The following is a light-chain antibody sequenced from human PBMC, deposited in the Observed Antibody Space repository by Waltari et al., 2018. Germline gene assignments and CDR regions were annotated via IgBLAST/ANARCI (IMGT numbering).Light chain of an antibody. CDR2: DVS. Sequence: QSALTQPASVSGSPGQSISISCTGTSSDVGAYNYVSWYQQHPGKAPRLIIFDVSSRPSGVSSCFSGSKSGNTASLTISGLQGEDEAKYYCASYISHSTLELFGGGTSLTVL. CDR3: ASYISHSTLEL. CDR1: SSDVGAYNY. J-gene: IGLJ3*02. V-gene: IGLV2-14*03.